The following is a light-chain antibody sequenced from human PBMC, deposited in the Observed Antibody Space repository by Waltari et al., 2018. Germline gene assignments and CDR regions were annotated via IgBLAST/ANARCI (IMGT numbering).Light chain of an antibody. J-gene: IGLJ1*01. CDR3: CSYAGRGTYV. Sequence: QSALTQPASVSGTPGQSITIPCTGTTSDVGNSDLVSWYQQHPGKAPKLLICEVNKRPSGVSSRFSGSKSGNTASLTISGLQAEDEADYYCCSYAGRGTYVFGSGTKVTVL. CDR1: TSDVGNSDL. CDR2: EVN. V-gene: IGLV2-23*02.